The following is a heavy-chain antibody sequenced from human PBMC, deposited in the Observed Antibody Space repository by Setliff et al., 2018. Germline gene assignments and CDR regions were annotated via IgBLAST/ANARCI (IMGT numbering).Heavy chain of an antibody. CDR1: GGSIGPHY. V-gene: IGHV4-59*11. CDR3: ARDRSTVIRGVTSFFYYYVDV. D-gene: IGHD3-10*01. J-gene: IGHJ6*03. Sequence: PSETLSLTCTVSGGSIGPHYWSWIRQAPGKGLEWIGQIFYSDTAKYNPSLESRAAISVDSSKNQFSLKLRSVTAADTAVYYCARDRSTVIRGVTSFFYYYVDVWG. CDR2: IFYSDTA.